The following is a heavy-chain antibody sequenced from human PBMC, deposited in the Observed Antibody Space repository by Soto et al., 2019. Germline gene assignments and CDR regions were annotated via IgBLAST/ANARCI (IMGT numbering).Heavy chain of an antibody. CDR2: INPNSGGT. CDR1: GYTFTGYY. V-gene: IGHV1-2*02. D-gene: IGHD6-13*01. J-gene: IGHJ3*02. Sequence: QVQLVQSGAEVKKPGASVKVSCKASGYTFTGYYMPWVRQAPGQGLEWMGWINPNSGGTNYAQKFQGRVTMTRDTSISTAYMELSRLRSDDTAVYYCARDRGIAAAADDAFDIWGQGTMVTVSS. CDR3: ARDRGIAAAADDAFDI.